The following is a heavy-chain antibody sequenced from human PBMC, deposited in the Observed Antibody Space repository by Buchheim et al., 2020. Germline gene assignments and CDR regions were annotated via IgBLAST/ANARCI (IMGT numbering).Heavy chain of an antibody. CDR1: GFTFSGYY. V-gene: IGHV3-11*01. Sequence: QVQPVESGGGLVKPGGSLRLSCAASGFTFSGYYMSWIRQAPGKGLEWVSYISSSGSTIYYADSVKGRFTISRDNAKNSLYLQMNSLRAEDTAVYYCARVWGTPYYDFWSGYYTGWFDPWGQGTL. D-gene: IGHD3-3*01. CDR2: ISSSGSTI. CDR3: ARVWGTPYYDFWSGYYTGWFDP. J-gene: IGHJ5*02.